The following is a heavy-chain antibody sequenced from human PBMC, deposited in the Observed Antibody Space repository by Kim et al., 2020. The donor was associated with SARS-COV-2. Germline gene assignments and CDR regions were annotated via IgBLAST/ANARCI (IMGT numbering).Heavy chain of an antibody. D-gene: IGHD3-10*01. J-gene: IGHJ6*02. Sequence: SETLSLTCTVSGGSISSYYWSWIRQPAGKGLEWIGRIQTSGSTNYNPSLKSRVTMSVDTSKNQFSLKLSSVTATDTAVYYCAREGRGSPDYYGMDVWGQGTTVTVSS. CDR2: IQTSGST. CDR1: GGSISSYY. V-gene: IGHV4-4*07. CDR3: AREGRGSPDYYGMDV.